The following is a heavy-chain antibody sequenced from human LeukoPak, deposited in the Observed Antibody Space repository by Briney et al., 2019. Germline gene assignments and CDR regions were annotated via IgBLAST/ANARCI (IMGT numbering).Heavy chain of an antibody. CDR2: IWYDGSNK. CDR1: GFTFSSYG. J-gene: IGHJ6*02. V-gene: IGHV3-33*01. D-gene: IGHD7-27*01. Sequence: PGRSLRLSCAASGFTFSSYGMHWVRQAPGKGLEWVAVIWYDGSNKYYADSVKGRFTISRDNSKNTLYLQMNSLRAEDTAVYYCARDRNWDYYYGMDVWGQGTTVTVSS. CDR3: ARDRNWDYYYGMDV.